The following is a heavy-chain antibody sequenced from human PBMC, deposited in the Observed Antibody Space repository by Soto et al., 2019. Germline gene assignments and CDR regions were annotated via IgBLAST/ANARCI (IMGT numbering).Heavy chain of an antibody. Sequence: EVQLLESGGGWFQRGGSLRPSSPPLGFPFSPNGMAWVLQPPGKGPEWVSGLSGGGINTFYADPVKARFTISVDNSTNTVDLQMNSLRVEDTAVYYCAKWSGYGDEWGQGTLVTVSS. CDR2: LSGGGINT. CDR1: GFPFSPNG. J-gene: IGHJ4*02. CDR3: AKWSGYGDE. D-gene: IGHD5-12*01. V-gene: IGHV3-23*01.